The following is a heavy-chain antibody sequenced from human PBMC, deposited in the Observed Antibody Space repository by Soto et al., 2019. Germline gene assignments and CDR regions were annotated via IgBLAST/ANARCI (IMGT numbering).Heavy chain of an antibody. Sequence: SVKVSCKASGGTFSSYAISWVRQAPGQGLEWMGGIIPIFGTANYAQKFQGRVTITADESTSTAYMELSSLRSEDTAVYYCAAYYYDSSRYPSEWYFDYWGQGTLVTVSS. D-gene: IGHD3-22*01. V-gene: IGHV1-69*01. J-gene: IGHJ4*02. CDR2: IIPIFGTA. CDR1: GGTFSSYA. CDR3: AAYYYDSSRYPSEWYFDY.